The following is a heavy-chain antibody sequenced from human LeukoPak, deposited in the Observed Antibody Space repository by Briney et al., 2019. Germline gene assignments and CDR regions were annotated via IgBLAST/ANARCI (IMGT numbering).Heavy chain of an antibody. CDR3: ARFTIAFGGVIVDAFDI. D-gene: IGHD3-16*02. Sequence: SETLSLTCTVSGGSISNYHWTWIRQSAGKGLEWIGRISTSGSTNYNPSLKSRVTMSGDTSKNQLSLKLSSVTAADTAVYYCARFTIAFGGVIVDAFDIWGQGTMVTVSS. V-gene: IGHV4-4*07. J-gene: IGHJ3*02. CDR2: ISTSGST. CDR1: GGSISNYH.